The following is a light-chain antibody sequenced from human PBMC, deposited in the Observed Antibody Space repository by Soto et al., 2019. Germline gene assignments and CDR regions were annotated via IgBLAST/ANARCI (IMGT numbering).Light chain of an antibody. V-gene: IGKV3-11*01. J-gene: IGKJ5*01. CDR3: QQRSNWRAIN. CDR1: QSVSSS. CDR2: DAS. Sequence: EIVLTQSPATLSLSPGERATLSCRASQSVSSSLAWYQPKPGQAPRLLIYDASNSATGIPARFSGSGSGTDFTIPISSLAPADFAVYYCQQRSNWRAINFGQGTRLESK.